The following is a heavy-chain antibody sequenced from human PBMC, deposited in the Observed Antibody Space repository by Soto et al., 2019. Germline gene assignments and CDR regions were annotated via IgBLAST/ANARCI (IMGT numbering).Heavy chain of an antibody. CDR3: ARDQRRGQWLRSGYFEL. Sequence: QVQLQESGPGLVKPSQTLSLTCTVSGGSISSGGYYWSWIRQHPGKALEWIGYIYYSGSTYYTPSLKSRVTIPVDTSKHQFSLKLGSVTAADRAGYYCARDQRRGQWLRSGYFELWGRGTLVTVSS. CDR1: GGSISSGGYY. J-gene: IGHJ2*01. D-gene: IGHD5-12*01. CDR2: IYYSGST. V-gene: IGHV4-31*03.